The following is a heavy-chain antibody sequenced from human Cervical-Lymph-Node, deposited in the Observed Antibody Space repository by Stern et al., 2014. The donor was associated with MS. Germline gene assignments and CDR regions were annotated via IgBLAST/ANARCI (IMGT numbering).Heavy chain of an antibody. CDR2: ISPKTGSA. CDR3: ARDRGSYSDY. D-gene: IGHD1-26*01. Sequence: QVQLVQSGAEVERPGASVKGSCKASGYTFTAYFLNWVRQVPGQGLEWMGWISPKTGSATYAQKFQDRVTMTRDTSINTGYMEVSSLRSDDTAVYYCARDRGSYSDYWGQGTLVAVSS. V-gene: IGHV1-2*02. CDR1: GYTFTAYF. J-gene: IGHJ4*02.